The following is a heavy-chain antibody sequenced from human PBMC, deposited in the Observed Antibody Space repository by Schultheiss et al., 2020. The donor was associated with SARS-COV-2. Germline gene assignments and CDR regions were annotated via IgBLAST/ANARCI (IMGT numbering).Heavy chain of an antibody. CDR2: ISSSSSYI. CDR3: ARETTYTYNWFDP. CDR1: GFTFTKYT. Sequence: GESLKISCAASGFTFTKYTMNWVRQAPGKGLEWVSSISSSSSYIYYAGSVKGRFTISRDNAKNSLYLQMNSLRAEDTAVYYCARETTYTYNWFDPWGQGTLVTVSS. D-gene: IGHD3-16*01. J-gene: IGHJ5*02. V-gene: IGHV3-21*06.